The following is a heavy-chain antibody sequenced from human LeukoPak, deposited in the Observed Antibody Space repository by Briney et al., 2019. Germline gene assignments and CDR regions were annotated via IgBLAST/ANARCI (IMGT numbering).Heavy chain of an antibody. Sequence: SETLSLTCAVYGGSFSGYYWSWIRQPPGKGLEWIGYIYYSGSTNYNPSLKSRVTISVDTSKNQFSLKLSSVTAADTAVYYCAGTFRGYSYGSNWFDPWGQGTLVTVSS. D-gene: IGHD5-18*01. CDR3: AGTFRGYSYGSNWFDP. CDR1: GGSFSGYY. V-gene: IGHV4-59*01. CDR2: IYYSGST. J-gene: IGHJ5*02.